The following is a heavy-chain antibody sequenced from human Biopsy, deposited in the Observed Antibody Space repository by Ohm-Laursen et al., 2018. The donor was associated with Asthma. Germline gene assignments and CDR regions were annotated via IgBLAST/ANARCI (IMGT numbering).Heavy chain of an antibody. CDR3: AKDVDDYYFDS. J-gene: IGHJ4*02. D-gene: IGHD4/OR15-4a*01. CDR2: IKHDGSEK. CDR1: GFTFGDYC. Sequence: SLRLSCTAFGFTFGDYCMSWVRQVPGKGLEWVASIKHDGSEKSHVDSLKGRFTISRDNAKNSLYLHMSSLRPEDTAVYYCAKDVDDYYFDSWGQGTTATVSS. V-gene: IGHV3-7*01.